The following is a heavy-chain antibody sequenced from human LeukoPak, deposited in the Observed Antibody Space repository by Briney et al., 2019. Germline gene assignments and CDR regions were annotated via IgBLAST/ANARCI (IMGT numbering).Heavy chain of an antibody. D-gene: IGHD6-19*01. CDR2: IRYDGSNK. V-gene: IGHV3-30*02. CDR1: GFTFSSYG. Sequence: GGSLRLSCAASGFTFSSYGMHWVRQAPGKGLEWVAFIRYDGSNKYYADSVKGRFTISRDNSKNTLYLQMNSLRAEDTAVYYCAKGEDSSGWYYLDYWGQGTLVTVSS. J-gene: IGHJ4*02. CDR3: AKGEDSSGWYYLDY.